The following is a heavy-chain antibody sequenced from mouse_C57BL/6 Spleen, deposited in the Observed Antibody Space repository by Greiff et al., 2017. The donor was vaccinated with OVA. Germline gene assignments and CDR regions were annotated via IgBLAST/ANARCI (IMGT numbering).Heavy chain of an antibody. V-gene: IGHV1-82*01. Sequence: QVQLQQSGPELVKPGASVKISCKASGYAFSSSWMNWVKQRPGKGLEWIGRIYPGDGDTNYNGKFKGKATLTADKSSSTAYMQLSSLTSEDSAVYFCATGTCFAYWGQGTLVTVSA. J-gene: IGHJ3*01. CDR3: ATGTCFAY. CDR2: IYPGDGDT. CDR1: GYAFSSSW. D-gene: IGHD4-1*01.